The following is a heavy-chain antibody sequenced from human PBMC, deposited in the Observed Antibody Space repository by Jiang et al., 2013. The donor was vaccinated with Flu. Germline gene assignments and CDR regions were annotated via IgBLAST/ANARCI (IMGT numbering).Heavy chain of an antibody. CDR3: ARFRIYSSGWDANWYFDL. D-gene: IGHD6-19*01. J-gene: IGHJ2*01. CDR1: GFSLSNARMG. Sequence: KPTQTLTLTCTVSGFSLSNARMGVSWIRQPPREGPGVACTHFSNDEKSYSTSLKSRLTISKDTSKSQVVLTMTNMDPVDTATYYCARFRIYSSGWDANWYFDLWGRGTLVTVSS. V-gene: IGHV2-26*01. CDR2: FSNDEK.